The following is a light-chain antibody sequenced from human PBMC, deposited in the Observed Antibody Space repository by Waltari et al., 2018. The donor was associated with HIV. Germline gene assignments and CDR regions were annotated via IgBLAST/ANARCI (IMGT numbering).Light chain of an antibody. J-gene: IGLJ3*02. Sequence: QSVVTQTPSASGTPGQRVTISCSGSSSNFGSNYVHWYQQLPGRAPRLLISRNHQRPAGVPDRFSASKSGTSASLAISGLRSDDDADYYCAAWDGSLNSWLFGGGTKVTVL. CDR1: SSNFGSNY. CDR3: AAWDGSLNSWL. V-gene: IGLV1-47*01. CDR2: RNH.